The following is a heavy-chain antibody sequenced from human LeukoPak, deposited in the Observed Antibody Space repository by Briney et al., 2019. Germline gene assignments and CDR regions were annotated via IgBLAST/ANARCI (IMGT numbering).Heavy chain of an antibody. CDR1: GFTFRSYG. D-gene: IGHD3-16*02. CDR3: AKDGVWGSYRYGHY. J-gene: IGHJ4*02. Sequence: GGSLRLSCAASGFTFRSYGMHWVRQAPGKGLEWVAFIRYDGSNKYYADSVKGRFTISRDNSKNTLYLQMNSLRAEDTAVYYCAKDGVWGSYRYGHYWGQGTLVTVSS. V-gene: IGHV3-30*02. CDR2: IRYDGSNK.